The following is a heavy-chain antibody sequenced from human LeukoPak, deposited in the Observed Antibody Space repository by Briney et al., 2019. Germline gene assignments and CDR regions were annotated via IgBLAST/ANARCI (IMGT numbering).Heavy chain of an antibody. CDR3: ARGPEISDYYDSSGYMDFDY. CDR2: IYYSGST. V-gene: IGHV4-59*01. Sequence: SETLSLTCTVSGGSISSYYWSWIRQPPGKGLEWIGYIYYSGSTNYNPSLKSRVTISVDTSKNQFSLKLSSVTAADTAVYYCARGPEISDYYDSSGYMDFDYWGQGTLVTVSS. D-gene: IGHD3-22*01. CDR1: GGSISSYY. J-gene: IGHJ4*02.